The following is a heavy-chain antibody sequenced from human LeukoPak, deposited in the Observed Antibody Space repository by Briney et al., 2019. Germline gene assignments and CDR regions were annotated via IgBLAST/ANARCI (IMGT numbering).Heavy chain of an antibody. CDR3: AKDPQYPLYYYDSSGYFDY. Sequence: GRSLRLSCAASGFTFSSYGMHWVRQAPGKGLEWVAVISYDGSNKYYVDSVKGRFTISRDNSKNTLYLQMNSLRAEDTAVYYCAKDPQYPLYYYDSSGYFDYWGQGTLVTVSS. D-gene: IGHD3-22*01. CDR1: GFTFSSYG. V-gene: IGHV3-30*18. J-gene: IGHJ4*02. CDR2: ISYDGSNK.